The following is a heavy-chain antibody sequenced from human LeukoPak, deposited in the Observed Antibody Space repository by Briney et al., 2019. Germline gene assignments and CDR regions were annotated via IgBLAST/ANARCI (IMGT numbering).Heavy chain of an antibody. CDR1: GGSFSGYY. D-gene: IGHD3-10*01. J-gene: IGHJ6*02. V-gene: IGHV4-34*01. CDR2: INHSGST. Sequence: NPSETLSLTCAVYGGSFSGYYWSWIRQPLGKGLEWIGEINHSGSTNYNPSLKSRVTISVDTSKNQFSLKLSSVTAADTAVYYCARGVPHPPYGSGSYYPGYYYYGMDVWGQGTTVTVSS. CDR3: ARGVPHPPYGSGSYYPGYYYYGMDV.